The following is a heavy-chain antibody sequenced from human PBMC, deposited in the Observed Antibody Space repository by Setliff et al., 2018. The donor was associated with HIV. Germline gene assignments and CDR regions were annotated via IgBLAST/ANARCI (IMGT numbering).Heavy chain of an antibody. D-gene: IGHD3-3*01. Sequence: SETLSLTCTVSNASISTYYWTWIRQPPGKGLEWIGHISATGSTKYNPSLEGRFTISVYTSQSQFSLRLSSVTAADTAVYYCARNNPVLSQTFGADGLDVWGQGTTVT. CDR3: ARNNPVLSQTFGADGLDV. CDR2: ISATGST. V-gene: IGHV4-4*09. CDR1: NASISTYY. J-gene: IGHJ6*02.